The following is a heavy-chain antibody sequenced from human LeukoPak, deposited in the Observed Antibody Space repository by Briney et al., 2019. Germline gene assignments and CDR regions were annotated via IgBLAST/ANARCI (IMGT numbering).Heavy chain of an antibody. D-gene: IGHD3-3*01. CDR1: GYSFTSYW. CDR2: IYPGDSDT. CDR3: ARQYYDFWSGYTQRNWFDP. Sequence: GESLKISCKGSGYSFTSYWIGWVRQMPGKGLEWMGIIYPGDSDTRYSPSFQGQVTISADKSNSTAYLQWSSLKASDTAMYYCARQYYDFWSGYTQRNWFDPWGQGTLVTVSS. V-gene: IGHV5-51*01. J-gene: IGHJ5*02.